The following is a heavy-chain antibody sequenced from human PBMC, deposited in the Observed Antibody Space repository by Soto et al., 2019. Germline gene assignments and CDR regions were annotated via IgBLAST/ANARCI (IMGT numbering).Heavy chain of an antibody. V-gene: IGHV1-18*01. CDR1: GYAFTTYG. D-gene: IGHD1-1*01. CDR2: ISAHNGNT. Sequence: QVHLVQSGAEVKKPGASVKVSCKGSGYAFTTYGITWVRQAPGQGLEWMGWISAHNGNTNYAQKLQGRVTVTRDTSTSTGYMELRSPRSDYRAVYYCARGRYGDYWGQGALVTVSS. CDR3: ARGRYGDY. J-gene: IGHJ4*02.